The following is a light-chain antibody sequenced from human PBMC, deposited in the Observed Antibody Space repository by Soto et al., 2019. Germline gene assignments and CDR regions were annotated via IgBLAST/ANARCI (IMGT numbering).Light chain of an antibody. CDR3: KQYNNWPYT. CDR2: GAS. CDR1: QSVSSN. V-gene: IGKV3-15*01. Sequence: EIVMTQSPATLSVSPGERATLSCRASQSVSSNLAWYQQKPGQGPRLLIYGASTRATGIPASFSGSGSGTEFTLTISSLQSEDFAVYYCKQYNNWPYTFGQGTKLEIK. J-gene: IGKJ2*01.